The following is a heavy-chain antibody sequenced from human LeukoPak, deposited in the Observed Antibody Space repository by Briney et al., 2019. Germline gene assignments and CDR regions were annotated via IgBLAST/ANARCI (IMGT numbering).Heavy chain of an antibody. CDR3: IKNTRTPTY. J-gene: IGHJ4*02. CDR1: GFTFSTYW. CDR2: ISGSTTDT. V-gene: IGHV3-11*06. Sequence: PGGSLRLSCSASGFTFSTYWMSWVRQAPGRGLEWVSYISGSTTDTNYADSVRGRFTVSRDNAKNALYLQMDSLTVEDTAIYYCIKNTRTPTYWGQGVLVTVSS. D-gene: IGHD1-14*01.